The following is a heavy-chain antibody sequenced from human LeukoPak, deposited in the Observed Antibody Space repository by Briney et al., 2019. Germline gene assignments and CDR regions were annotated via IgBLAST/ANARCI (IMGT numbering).Heavy chain of an antibody. D-gene: IGHD3-3*01. CDR2: IYSGGST. V-gene: IGHV3-53*01. Sequence: GGSLRLSCAASGFTFSSYWMSWVRQAPGKGLEWVSVIYSGGSTYYADSVKGRFTISRDNSKNTLYLQVNSLRAEDTAVYYCARGHRRIFGVVRPFDYWGQGTLVTVSS. CDR3: ARGHRRIFGVVRPFDY. J-gene: IGHJ4*02. CDR1: GFTFSSYW.